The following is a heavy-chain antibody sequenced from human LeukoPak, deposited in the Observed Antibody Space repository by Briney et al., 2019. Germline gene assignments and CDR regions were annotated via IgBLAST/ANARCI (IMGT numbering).Heavy chain of an antibody. CDR2: INGDGSST. CDR3: AREPRVSYGAFDI. J-gene: IGHJ3*02. D-gene: IGHD2-8*01. CDR1: GFSFSGYW. Sequence: PGGSLRLSCAASGFSFSGYWMYWVPQAPGKGLVRVSLINGDGSSTNYAESLKGRFTISRDNAKNTLYLQVNSLRADDTAVYYCAREPRVSYGAFDIWGQGTMVTVSS. V-gene: IGHV3-74*01.